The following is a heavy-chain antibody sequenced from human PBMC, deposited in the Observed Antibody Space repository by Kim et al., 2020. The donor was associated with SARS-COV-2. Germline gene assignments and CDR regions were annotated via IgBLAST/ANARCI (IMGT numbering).Heavy chain of an antibody. CDR1: GFTFNIYG. J-gene: IGHJ4*02. V-gene: IGHV3-30*18. CDR3: AKVAGSVYYFDS. D-gene: IGHD2-8*01. Sequence: GGSLRLSCAASGFTFNIYGMYWVRQAPGKGLEWVAYISYDGSRKYYADSVRGRFTISRDNSKNTQYLQMNSLRTEDTAVYYCAKVAGSVYYFDSWGQGNLVTVSS. CDR2: ISYDGSRK.